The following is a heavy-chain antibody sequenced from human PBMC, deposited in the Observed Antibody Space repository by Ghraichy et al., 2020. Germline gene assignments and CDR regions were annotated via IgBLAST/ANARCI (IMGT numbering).Heavy chain of an antibody. D-gene: IGHD6-6*01. CDR1: GFTFDDYA. Sequence: GGSLRLSCAASGFTFDDYAMHWVRQAPGKGLEWVSGISWNSGSIGYADSVKGRFTISRDNAKNSLYLQMNSLRAEDTALYYCAKDGSSSSRSYGMDVWGQGTTVTVSS. J-gene: IGHJ6*02. CDR3: AKDGSSSSRSYGMDV. V-gene: IGHV3-9*01. CDR2: ISWNSGSI.